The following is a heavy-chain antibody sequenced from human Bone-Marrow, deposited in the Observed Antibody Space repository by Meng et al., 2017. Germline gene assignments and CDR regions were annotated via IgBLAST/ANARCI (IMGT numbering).Heavy chain of an antibody. CDR1: GGSIRSRNHY. V-gene: IGHV4-31*03. CDR3: ARDRHYDVSTGYGWFDP. J-gene: IGHJ5*02. Sequence: QVQLQESGPGLVKPSQTVSLTCTVSGGSIRSRNHYWSWVRQYPGKGLEWIGSIFYTGSAYYNPSLKSRIYISIDTSKNQFSLKLNSVTAADTAVYYCARDRHYDVSTGYGWFDPWGQGTLVTVSS. CDR2: IFYTGSA. D-gene: IGHD3-9*01.